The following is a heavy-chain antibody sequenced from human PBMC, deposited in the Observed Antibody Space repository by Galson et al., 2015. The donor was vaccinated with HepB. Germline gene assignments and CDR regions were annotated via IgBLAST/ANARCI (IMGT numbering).Heavy chain of an antibody. D-gene: IGHD5/OR15-5a*01. CDR2: INPNSGGT. CDR3: ARVSRLGCCWYFDL. CDR1: GYTFTGYY. J-gene: IGHJ2*01. Sequence: SVKVSCKASGYTFTGYYMHWVRQAPGQGLEWMGWINPNSGGTNYAQKFQGRVTMTRDTSISTAYMELSRLRSDDTAVYYCARVSRLGCCWYFDLWGRGTLVTVSS. V-gene: IGHV1-2*02.